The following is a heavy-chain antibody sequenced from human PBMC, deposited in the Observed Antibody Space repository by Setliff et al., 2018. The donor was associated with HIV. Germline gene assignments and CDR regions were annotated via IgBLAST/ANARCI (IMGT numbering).Heavy chain of an antibody. CDR1: GGSINSTSYY. CDR3: ARRRDGYNSAPWRNDY. CDR2: IQHSGRI. V-gene: IGHV4-39*01. D-gene: IGHD5-12*01. J-gene: IGHJ4*02. Sequence: SETLSLTCTVSGGSINSTSYYWGWIRQPPGKGLEWIGEIQHSGRINYNPSLKSRVTISVDTSKKQFSLKLRSVTAADTAVYYCARRRDGYNSAPWRNDYWGQGTLVTVSS.